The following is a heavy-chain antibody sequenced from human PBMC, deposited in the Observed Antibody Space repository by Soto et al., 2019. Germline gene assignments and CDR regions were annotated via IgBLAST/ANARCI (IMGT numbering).Heavy chain of an antibody. CDR3: AREVLIDLNYFDY. J-gene: IGHJ4*02. V-gene: IGHV1-46*01. D-gene: IGHD2-21*01. CDR1: GYTFTNYH. Sequence: ASGKVSCKASGYTFTNYHIHWVRQAPEDGLEWMGRINPSGGTTIYAQKFHGRVTMTRDTSTSTVYMELSSLRSEDTAVYYCAREVLIDLNYFDYWGQGALVTVSS. CDR2: INPSGGTT.